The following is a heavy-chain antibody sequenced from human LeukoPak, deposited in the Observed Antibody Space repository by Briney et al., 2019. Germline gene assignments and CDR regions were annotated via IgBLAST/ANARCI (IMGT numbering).Heavy chain of an antibody. Sequence: ASVKVSCKASGGTLSSYAISWVRQAPGQGLEWMGRIIPILGIANYAQKFQGRVTITADKSTSTAYMELSSLRSEDTAVYYCARGGYYDSSGYIDYWGQGTLVTVSS. V-gene: IGHV1-69*04. CDR1: GGTLSSYA. CDR2: IIPILGIA. CDR3: ARGGYYDSSGYIDY. J-gene: IGHJ4*02. D-gene: IGHD3-22*01.